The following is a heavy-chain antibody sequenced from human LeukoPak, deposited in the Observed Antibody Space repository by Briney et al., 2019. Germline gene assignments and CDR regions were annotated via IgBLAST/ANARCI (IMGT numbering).Heavy chain of an antibody. J-gene: IGHJ4*02. V-gene: IGHV4-39*01. Sequence: SETLSLTCTVSGGPISSSSYYWGWIRQPPGKGLEWIGSIYYSGSTYYNPSLKSRVTISVDTSKNQFSLKLSSVTAADTAVYYCARISDYGDPHYWGQGTLVTVSS. D-gene: IGHD4-17*01. CDR3: ARISDYGDPHY. CDR2: IYYSGST. CDR1: GGPISSSSYY.